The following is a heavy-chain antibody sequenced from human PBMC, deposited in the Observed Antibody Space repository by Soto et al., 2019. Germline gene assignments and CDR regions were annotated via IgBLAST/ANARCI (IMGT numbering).Heavy chain of an antibody. D-gene: IGHD3-3*01. V-gene: IGHV1-69*04. CDR1: GGTFSSNT. J-gene: IGHJ6*02. CDR2: IIPVLGIA. CDR3: ARDQGITTFGVYSMYYYGMDV. Sequence: SVKVTCKASGGTFSSNTISWVRQAPGQGLEWMGRIIPVLGIANYAQKFQGRVTITADKSTSTAYMELSSLRSEDTAVYCCARDQGITTFGVYSMYYYGMDVWG.